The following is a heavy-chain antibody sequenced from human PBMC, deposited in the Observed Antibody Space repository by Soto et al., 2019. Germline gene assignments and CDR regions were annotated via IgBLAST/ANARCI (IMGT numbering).Heavy chain of an antibody. J-gene: IGHJ4*02. D-gene: IGHD5-18*01. CDR1: GYSFSTYD. V-gene: IGHV1-18*04. CDR3: RGFYFDY. CDR2: ISPKNGNT. Sequence: GASVKVSCKASGYSFSTYDISWLRQAPGQGPEWMGRISPKNGNTNYAQNFQDRVTMTADTSSSTAYMDPVDTATYFCAHLNTRGFYFDYWGQGALVTVSS.